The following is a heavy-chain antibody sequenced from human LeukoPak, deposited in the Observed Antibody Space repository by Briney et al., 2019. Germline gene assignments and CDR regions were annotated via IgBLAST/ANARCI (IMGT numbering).Heavy chain of an antibody. CDR2: INPSGGST. D-gene: IGHD3-10*01. CDR1: GYTFTSYY. J-gene: IGHJ4*02. Sequence: ASVKGSCKASGYTFTSYYMHWVRQAPGQGLEWMGIINPSGGSTSYAQKFQGRVTMTRDTSTSTVYMELSSLGSEDTAVYYCARSPKDMVGVQKFDYWGQGTLVTVSS. V-gene: IGHV1-46*01. CDR3: ARSPKDMVGVQKFDY.